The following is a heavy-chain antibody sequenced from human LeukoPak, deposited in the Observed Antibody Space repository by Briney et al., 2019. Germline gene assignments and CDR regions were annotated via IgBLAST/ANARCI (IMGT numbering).Heavy chain of an antibody. CDR2: IIPIFGTA. J-gene: IGHJ4*02. CDR1: GGTFSSYA. Sequence: SVKVSCKASGGTFSSYAISWVRQAPGQGLEWMGGIIPIFGTANYAQKFQGRVTITAGESTSTAYMELSSLRSEDTAVYYCARAYGSGSVADDYWGQGTLVTVSS. D-gene: IGHD3-10*01. V-gene: IGHV1-69*13. CDR3: ARAYGSGSVADDY.